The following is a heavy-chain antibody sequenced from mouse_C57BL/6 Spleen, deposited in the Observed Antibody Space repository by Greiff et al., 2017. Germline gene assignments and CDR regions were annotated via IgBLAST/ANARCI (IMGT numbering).Heavy chain of an antibody. CDR1: GYAFSSYW. CDR3: ARKIGGAWFAY. V-gene: IGHV1-80*01. D-gene: IGHD2-14*01. Sequence: VQLQQSGAELVKPGASVKISCKASGYAFSSYWMNWVKQRPGKGLAWIGQIYPGDGDTNYNGKFKGKATLTADKSSNTAYMQLSRLPSEDSAVYFCARKIGGAWFAYWGKGTLVTVSA. CDR2: IYPGDGDT. J-gene: IGHJ3*01.